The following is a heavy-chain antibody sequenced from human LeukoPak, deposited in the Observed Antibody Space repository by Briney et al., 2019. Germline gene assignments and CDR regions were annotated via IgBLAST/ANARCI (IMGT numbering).Heavy chain of an antibody. CDR3: ARGRQQLGFDI. Sequence: ASVKVSCKASGYTFTGYYMHWVRQAPGQGLEWMGRINPNRGGTNYAQKFQGRVTMTRDTSISTAYMELSRLRSDDTAVYSCARGRQQLGFDIWGQGTMVSVSS. D-gene: IGHD6-13*01. CDR2: INPNRGGT. J-gene: IGHJ3*02. V-gene: IGHV1-2*06. CDR1: GYTFTGYY.